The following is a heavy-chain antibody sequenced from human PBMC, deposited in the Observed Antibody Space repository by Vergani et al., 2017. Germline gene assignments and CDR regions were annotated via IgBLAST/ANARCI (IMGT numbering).Heavy chain of an antibody. V-gene: IGHV3-48*03. J-gene: IGHJ4*02. D-gene: IGHD3-3*01. CDR3: ARGDDYDFWSGYYMELGYYFDY. CDR2: ISSSGSTI. Sequence: EVQLLESGGGLVQPGGSLRLSCAASGFTFSSYAMSWVRQAPGKGLEWVSYISSSGSTIYYADSVKGRFTISRDNAKNSLYLQMNSLRAEDTAVYYCARGDDYDFWSGYYMELGYYFDYWGQGTLVTVSS. CDR1: GFTFSSYA.